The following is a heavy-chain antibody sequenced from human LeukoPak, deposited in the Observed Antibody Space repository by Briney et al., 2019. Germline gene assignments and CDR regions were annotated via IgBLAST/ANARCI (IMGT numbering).Heavy chain of an antibody. CDR1: GDSTNTYF. Sequence: SETLSLTCTISGDSTNTYFWSWIRQPPGKGLEWIGYFYYTGTTNYNPSLKSRVTISVDTSKNQFSLKVDSVTAADTGVYYCASKSTDHGELRFDYWGQGTLVTVSS. D-gene: IGHD4-17*01. J-gene: IGHJ4*02. V-gene: IGHV4-59*01. CDR3: ASKSTDHGELRFDY. CDR2: FYYTGTT.